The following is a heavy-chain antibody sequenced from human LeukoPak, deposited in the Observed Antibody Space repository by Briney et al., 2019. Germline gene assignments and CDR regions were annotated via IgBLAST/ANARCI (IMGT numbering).Heavy chain of an antibody. V-gene: IGHV4-4*07. Sequence: SETLSLTCTVSGASISSSYCTWIRQSAGEGLEWIGRMSSGGSTTYNPFFKGRVTMSLDTSKRQFSLNLSSVTAADTAVYYCARDQTYYVSSGYYYVTYLQHWGQGILVTVSS. J-gene: IGHJ1*01. CDR3: ARDQTYYVSSGYYYVTYLQH. CDR2: MSSGGST. D-gene: IGHD3-22*01. CDR1: GASISSSY.